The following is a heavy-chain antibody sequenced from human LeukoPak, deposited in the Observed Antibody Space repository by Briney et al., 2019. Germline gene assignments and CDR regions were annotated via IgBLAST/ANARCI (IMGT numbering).Heavy chain of an antibody. CDR2: ISSSSSYI. D-gene: IGHD1-20*01. V-gene: IGHV3-21*01. Sequence: GGSLRLSCAASIFTFSSSTMNWVRQAPGKGLECVSSISSSSSYINYADSVKGRFTISRDNAKNSLYLQMNSLRAEDTAVYYCAREYNSPNRFDYWGQGTLVTVSS. CDR3: AREYNSPNRFDY. CDR1: IFTFSSST. J-gene: IGHJ4*02.